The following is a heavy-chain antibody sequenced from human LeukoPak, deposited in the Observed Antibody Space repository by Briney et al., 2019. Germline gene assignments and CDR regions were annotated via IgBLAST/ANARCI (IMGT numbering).Heavy chain of an antibody. Sequence: PSETLSLTCTVSGGSISSSSYYWGWIRQPPGKGLEWIGSIYYSGSTYYNPSLKSRVTISVDTSKNQFSLKLSSVTAADTAVYYCARGQYCSGGSCSFFDYWGQGTLVTVSS. V-gene: IGHV4-39*01. D-gene: IGHD2-15*01. CDR3: ARGQYCSGGSCSFFDY. CDR2: IYYSGST. CDR1: GGSISSSSYY. J-gene: IGHJ4*02.